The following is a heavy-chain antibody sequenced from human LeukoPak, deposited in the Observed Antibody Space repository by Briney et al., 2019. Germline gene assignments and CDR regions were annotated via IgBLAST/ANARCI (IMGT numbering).Heavy chain of an antibody. D-gene: IGHD3-22*01. CDR1: GFTFGSYA. CDR3: AKEPHNYYDSSGYYNYFDY. V-gene: IGHV3-23*01. J-gene: IGHJ4*02. CDR2: ISGSGGST. Sequence: GGSLRLSCAASGFTFGSYAMSWVRQAPGKGLEWVSAISGSGGSTYYADSVKGRFTISRDNSKNTLYLRMNSLRAEDTAVYYCAKEPHNYYDSSGYYNYFDYWGQGTLVTVSS.